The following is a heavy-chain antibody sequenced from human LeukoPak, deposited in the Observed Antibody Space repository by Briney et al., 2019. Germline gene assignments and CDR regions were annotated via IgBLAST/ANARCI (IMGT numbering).Heavy chain of an antibody. D-gene: IGHD3-10*01. V-gene: IGHV4-39*01. CDR2: IYYSGST. Sequence: SETLSLTCTVSGGSISSSSYYWGWIRQPPGKGLQWIGSIYYSGSTYYNSSLKSRVTMSVDMSENQFSLILTSETAADTAVYYCARHLGSSGSYPFDYWGQGTLVTVSS. CDR3: ARHLGSSGSYPFDY. J-gene: IGHJ4*02. CDR1: GGSISSSSYY.